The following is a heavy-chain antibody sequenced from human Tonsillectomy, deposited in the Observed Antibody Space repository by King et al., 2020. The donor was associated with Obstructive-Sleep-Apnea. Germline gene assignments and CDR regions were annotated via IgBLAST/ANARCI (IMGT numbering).Heavy chain of an antibody. CDR3: ARDREGDGYNLSKDFDY. CDR1: GYTFTSYG. D-gene: IGHD5-24*01. CDR2: ISAYNGNT. J-gene: IGHJ4*02. Sequence: QLVQSGAEVKKPGASVKVSCKASGYTFTSYGISWVRQAPGQGLEWMGWISAYNGNTNYAQKLQGRVTMTTDTSTSTAYMELRSLRSDDTAVYYCARDREGDGYNLSKDFDYWGQGTLVTVSS. V-gene: IGHV1-18*01.